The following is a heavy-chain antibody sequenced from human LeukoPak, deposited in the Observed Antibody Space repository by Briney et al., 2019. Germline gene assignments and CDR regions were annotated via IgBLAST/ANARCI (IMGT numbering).Heavy chain of an antibody. J-gene: IGHJ4*02. CDR3: ARVENGIAAAQGTYYFDY. Sequence: PSETLSLTCAVSGGSISSGGYSWSWIRQPPGKGLEWIGYIYHSGSTYYNPSLKSRVTISVDRSKNQFTLKLSSVTAADTAVYYCARVENGIAAAQGTYYFDYWGQGTLVTVSS. CDR2: IYHSGST. D-gene: IGHD6-13*01. V-gene: IGHV4-30-2*01. CDR1: GGSISSGGYS.